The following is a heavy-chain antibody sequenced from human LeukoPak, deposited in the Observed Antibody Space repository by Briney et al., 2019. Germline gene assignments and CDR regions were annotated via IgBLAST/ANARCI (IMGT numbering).Heavy chain of an antibody. CDR1: GGSISSYY. CDR3: ARSREQAAAGRWFDP. CDR2: IYTSGST. D-gene: IGHD6-13*01. J-gene: IGHJ5*02. Sequence: PSETLSLTCTVSGGSISSYYWSWIRQPAGKGLEWIGRIYTSGSTNYNPSLKRRVTISVDTCKNQFSLKLSSVTAADTAVYYCARSREQAAAGRWFDPWGQGTLVTVSS. V-gene: IGHV4-4*07.